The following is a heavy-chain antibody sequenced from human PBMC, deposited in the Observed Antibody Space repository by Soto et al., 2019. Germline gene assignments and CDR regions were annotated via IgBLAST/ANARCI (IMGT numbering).Heavy chain of an antibody. CDR1: GFIFSSYA. Sequence: HPGGSLRLSCSASGFIFSSYAMHWVRQAPGKGLEYVSAIRSDGSSKYYADSVKGRFTISRDNSKKKLYLQMNSLRAEDTAVYYCAKDVWYCSGGSCYSFDYWGQGTLVTSPQ. J-gene: IGHJ4*02. CDR2: IRSDGSSK. CDR3: AKDVWYCSGGSCYSFDY. V-gene: IGHV3-64*04. D-gene: IGHD2-15*01.